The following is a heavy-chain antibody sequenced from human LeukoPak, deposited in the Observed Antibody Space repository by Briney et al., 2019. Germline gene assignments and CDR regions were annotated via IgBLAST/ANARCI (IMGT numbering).Heavy chain of an antibody. CDR3: ARAVSPDIVVPYSMDV. V-gene: IGHV1-46*01. CDR2: INPSGGST. Sequence: ASVTVSCKASGYTFTSYYMHWVRQAPGQGLEWMGIINPSGGSTSYAQKFQGRVTMTRDTSTSTVYMELSSLRSEDTAVYYCARAVSPDIVVPYSMDVWGQGTTVTVSS. CDR1: GYTFTSYY. J-gene: IGHJ6*02. D-gene: IGHD2-2*01.